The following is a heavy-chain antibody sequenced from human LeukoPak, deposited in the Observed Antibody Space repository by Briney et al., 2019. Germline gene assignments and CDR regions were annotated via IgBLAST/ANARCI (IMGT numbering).Heavy chain of an antibody. D-gene: IGHD5-18*01. CDR2: IYYSGTT. J-gene: IGHJ5*02. CDR3: AKGAGGFSYYNWIDP. CDR1: GGSISSSPYY. V-gene: IGHV4-39*07. Sequence: SETLSLTCTVSGGSISSSPYYWGWIRQPPGKGLEWIGSIYYSGTTHYNPSLESRVTISVDTSKNQFSLKLASVTAADTAIYYCAKGAGGFSYYNWIDPWGQGTLVTVSS.